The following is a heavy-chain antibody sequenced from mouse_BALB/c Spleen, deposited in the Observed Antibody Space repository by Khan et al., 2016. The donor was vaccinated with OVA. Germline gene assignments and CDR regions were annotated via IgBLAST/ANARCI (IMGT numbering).Heavy chain of an antibody. CDR2: VVTVGVKT. V-gene: IGHV5-6*01. Sequence: VELVESGGDLLSPGGSLNLSLAASGLPFVTNGISWVRQTQAKSREWVETVVTVGVKTNYPDSVKGRFTISRDNAKNTLYLQMSGLKSEDTAMFYCTRLAYYYDSEGFAYWGQGTLVTVSA. CDR1: GLPFVTNG. J-gene: IGHJ3*01. CDR3: TRLAYYYDSEGFAY. D-gene: IGHD1-1*01.